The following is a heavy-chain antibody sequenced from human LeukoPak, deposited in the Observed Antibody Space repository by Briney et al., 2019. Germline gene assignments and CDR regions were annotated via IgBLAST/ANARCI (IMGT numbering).Heavy chain of an antibody. CDR1: GGSISSYY. D-gene: IGHD3-10*01. CDR2: IYYSGST. V-gene: IGHV4-59*01. J-gene: IGHJ3*02. Sequence: SETLSLTCTVSGGSISSYYWSWIRQPPGKGLKWIGYIYYSGSTNYNPSLKSRVTISVDTSKNQFSLKLSSVTAADTAVYYCAREIGYYGSGTILGAFDIWGQGTMVTVSS. CDR3: AREIGYYGSGTILGAFDI.